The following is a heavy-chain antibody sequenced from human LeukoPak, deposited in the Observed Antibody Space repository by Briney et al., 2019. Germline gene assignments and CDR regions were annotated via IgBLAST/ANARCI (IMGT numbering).Heavy chain of an antibody. Sequence: SETLSLTCTVSGGSISSGSYYWSWIRQPAGKGLEWIGRIYTSGSTNYNPSLKSRVTISVDTSKNQFSLKLSSVTAADTAVYYCASLNRLDAFDIWGQGTMVTVSS. CDR2: IYTSGST. CDR3: ASLNRLDAFDI. J-gene: IGHJ3*02. CDR1: GGSISSGSYY. V-gene: IGHV4-61*02.